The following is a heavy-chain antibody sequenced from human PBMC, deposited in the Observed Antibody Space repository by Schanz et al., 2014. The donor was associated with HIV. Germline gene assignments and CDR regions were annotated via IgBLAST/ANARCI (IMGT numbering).Heavy chain of an antibody. D-gene: IGHD4-17*01. CDR2: IWYDGSNK. V-gene: IGHV3-33*08. J-gene: IGHJ4*02. Sequence: QVHLVESGGGVVQPGRSLRLSCAASGFTFSRDGMNWVRQAPGKGLEWVAVIWYDGSNKYYADSVKGRFTISRDNSKNTLYLQMNSLRVEDTAVYYCAKNGDYAFYYFDYWGQGTLVTVSS. CDR1: GFTFSRDG. CDR3: AKNGDYAFYYFDY.